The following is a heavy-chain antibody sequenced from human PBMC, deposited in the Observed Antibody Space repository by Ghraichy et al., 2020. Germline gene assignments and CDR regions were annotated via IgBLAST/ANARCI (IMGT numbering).Heavy chain of an antibody. V-gene: IGHV4-4*07. Sequence: SETLSLTCAVSGDSFNAYYWSWIRQPAGKGLEWIGRIYASGITNYNPSLKSRVTMSVDTTKNQFSLRLSSVTAADTAVYYCARDPRQLVHDDFDVWGQGTMVTVSS. CDR1: GDSFNAYY. J-gene: IGHJ3*01. D-gene: IGHD1-1*01. CDR2: IYASGIT. CDR3: ARDPRQLVHDDFDV.